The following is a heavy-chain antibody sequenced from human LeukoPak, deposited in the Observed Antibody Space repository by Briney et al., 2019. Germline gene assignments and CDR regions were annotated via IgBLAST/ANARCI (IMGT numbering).Heavy chain of an antibody. D-gene: IGHD5-18*01. V-gene: IGHV4-31*03. J-gene: IGHJ4*02. CDR2: IYYSGST. CDR3: ASRGTRGYSYGFTDY. CDR1: GGSISSGGYY. Sequence: SETLSLTCTVSGGSISSGGYYWSWIRQHPGKGLEWIGYIYYSGSTYYNPSLKSRVTISVDTSKNQFSLKLSSVTAADTAVYYCASRGTRGYSYGFTDYWGQGTLVTVSS.